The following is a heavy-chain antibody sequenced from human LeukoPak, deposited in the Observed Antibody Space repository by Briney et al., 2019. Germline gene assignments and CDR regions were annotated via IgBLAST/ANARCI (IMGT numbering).Heavy chain of an antibody. CDR2: MYHSGST. Sequence: PSETLSLTCTVSGGSISSSSYYWGWIRQPPGKGLEWIGSMYHSGSTNYNPSLKSRVTISVDTSKNQFSLKLSSVTAADTAVYYCATRRTAMVNWGQGTLVTVSS. CDR3: ATRRTAMVN. J-gene: IGHJ4*02. CDR1: GGSISSSSYY. V-gene: IGHV4-39*01. D-gene: IGHD5-18*01.